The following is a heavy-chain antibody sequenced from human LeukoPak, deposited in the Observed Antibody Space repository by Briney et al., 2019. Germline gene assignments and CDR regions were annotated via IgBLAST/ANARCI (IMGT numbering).Heavy chain of an antibody. V-gene: IGHV3-74*01. Sequence: GGSLRLSCAASGFTFSSYWMHWVRQAQGKGLLWFYRIKSDGSTNYADSVKGRFTISRDNAKNTLSLQMNSLRAEDTGVYYCARAPSEIGGYYPEYFRHWGQGTLVTVSS. CDR1: GFTFSSYW. CDR3: ARAPSEIGGYYPEYFRH. D-gene: IGHD3-22*01. J-gene: IGHJ1*01. CDR2: IKSDGST.